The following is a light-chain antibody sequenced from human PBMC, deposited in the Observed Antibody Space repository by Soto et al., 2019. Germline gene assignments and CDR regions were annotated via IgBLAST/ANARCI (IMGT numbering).Light chain of an antibody. Sequence: QSVLTQPASVSGSPGQSITISCTGTSSDVGGYNYVSWYQQHPGKAPKLMIYDVSNRPSGVSNRFSGSKSGNTASLTISGRQAEDEADYYCSSYTSSSTLVFGGGTKHTVL. CDR3: SSYTSSSTLV. CDR1: SSDVGGYNY. J-gene: IGLJ2*01. CDR2: DVS. V-gene: IGLV2-14*01.